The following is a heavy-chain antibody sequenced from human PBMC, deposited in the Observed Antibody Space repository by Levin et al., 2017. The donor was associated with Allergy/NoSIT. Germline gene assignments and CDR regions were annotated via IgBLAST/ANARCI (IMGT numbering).Heavy chain of an antibody. D-gene: IGHD5-12*01. Sequence: GGSLRLSCAASGFTFNSYAMSWVRQAPGRGLEWVSAISRTGDSTYYADSVKGRFTISRDNSKNTLYLQMNSLRAEDTAVYYCAKGLGYYFDYWGQGTLVTVSS. CDR2: ISRTGDST. CDR1: GFTFNSYA. CDR3: AKGLGYYFDY. J-gene: IGHJ4*02. V-gene: IGHV3-23*01.